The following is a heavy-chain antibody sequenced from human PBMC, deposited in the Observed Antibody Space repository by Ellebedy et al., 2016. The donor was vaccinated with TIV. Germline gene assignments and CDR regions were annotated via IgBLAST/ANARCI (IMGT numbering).Heavy chain of an antibody. D-gene: IGHD3-16*01. Sequence: SGPTLVXPTETLTLTCTFSGFSLTATGEGVGWVRQPPGKALDWLAIIYWDNDDRYSSSMRSRLRITKDTSRREVVLTMTNMDPVVTGTYYCVQIMITYGGVTRTDAFDVWGQGILVTVSS. J-gene: IGHJ3*01. CDR1: GFSLTATGEG. CDR2: IYWDNDD. V-gene: IGHV2-5*04. CDR3: VQIMITYGGVTRTDAFDV.